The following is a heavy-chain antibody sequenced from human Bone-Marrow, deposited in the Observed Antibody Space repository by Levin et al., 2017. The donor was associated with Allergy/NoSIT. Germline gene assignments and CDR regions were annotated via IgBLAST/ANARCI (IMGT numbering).Heavy chain of an antibody. D-gene: IGHD2-8*01. CDR1: GYTFTSYY. V-gene: IGHV1-46*01. J-gene: IGHJ3*02. Sequence: ASVKVSCKTSGYTFTSYYLHWVRQAPGQGLEWMGIINPNGGSTSYAQKFQDRVTLTRDTSTSTVYLELSSLRSADTAVYYCARDSNYCSTGVCNVVATIAPPNAFDIWGQGTMVTVSS. CDR2: INPNGGST. CDR3: ARDSNYCSTGVCNVVATIAPPNAFDI.